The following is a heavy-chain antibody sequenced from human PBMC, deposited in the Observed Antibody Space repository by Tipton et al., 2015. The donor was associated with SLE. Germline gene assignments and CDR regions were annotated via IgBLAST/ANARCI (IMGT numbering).Heavy chain of an antibody. Sequence: TLSLTCTVSDGSISGSNYYWGWIRQPPGKGLEWVGSMYYRGTTYYNPSLKSRVSISVDATKNQFSLRLSSVTAADTALYYCARGSQTPLDYWGQGTLVSVSS. V-gene: IGHV4-39*07. J-gene: IGHJ4*02. CDR1: DGSISGSNYY. CDR3: ARGSQTPLDY. CDR2: MYYRGTT.